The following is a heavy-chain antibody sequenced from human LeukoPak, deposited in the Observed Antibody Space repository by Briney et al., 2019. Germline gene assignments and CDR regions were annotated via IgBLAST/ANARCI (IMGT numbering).Heavy chain of an antibody. CDR2: IHYSGST. Sequence: PSETLSLTCTVSGDSISNYYWTWLRQPPGKGLEWTGHIHYSGSTRYNASLESRITKALDPSRNQFSLRLNSVTAADTAVYYCARYFSGRTLDYWGQGTLVTVSS. CDR3: ARYFSGRTLDY. J-gene: IGHJ4*02. V-gene: IGHV4-59*01. CDR1: GDSISNYY. D-gene: IGHD1-1*01.